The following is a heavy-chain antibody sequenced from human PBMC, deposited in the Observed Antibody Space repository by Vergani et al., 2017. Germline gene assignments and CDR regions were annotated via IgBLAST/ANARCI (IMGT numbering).Heavy chain of an antibody. D-gene: IGHD1-14*01. CDR1: GFTFNQYG. CDR2: TWYDGNNK. V-gene: IGHV3-33*01. Sequence: QVQLVESGGGVVQPGRSLRLSCAASGFTFNQYGMHWVRQAPGKGLEWVAVTWYDGNNKQYADSVKGRFTISRDNSKSTMYLQMNSLRDEDTGVYYCARDLRLLYNRFDPWGKGTLGTVS. J-gene: IGHJ5*02. CDR3: ARDLRLLYNRFDP.